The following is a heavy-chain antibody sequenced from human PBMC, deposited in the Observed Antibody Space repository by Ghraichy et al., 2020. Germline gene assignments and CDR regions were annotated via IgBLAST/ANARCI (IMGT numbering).Heavy chain of an antibody. CDR1: GGSVSSGSYY. Sequence: ESLNISCTVSGGSVSSGSYYWSWIRQPPGKGLEWIGYIYYSESTNYNPSLKSRVTISVDTSKNQFSLKLSSVTAADTAVYYSARDRWKYGMDVWGQGTTVTVSS. V-gene: IGHV4-61*01. J-gene: IGHJ6*02. D-gene: IGHD1-1*01. CDR3: ARDRWKYGMDV. CDR2: IYYSEST.